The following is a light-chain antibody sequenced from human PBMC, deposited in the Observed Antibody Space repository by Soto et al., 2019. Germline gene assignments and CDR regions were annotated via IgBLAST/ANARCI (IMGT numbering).Light chain of an antibody. CDR1: SSNIGSNP. V-gene: IGLV1-44*01. CDR2: GNN. J-gene: IGLJ3*02. CDR3: AAWDDSLNGRV. Sequence: QSVLTQPPSASGTPGQRVTISCSVSSSNIGSNPVNWYQQLPGTAPKLLIYGNNQRPSGVPDRFSGSKSGTSASLAISGLQSEDEADYYCAAWDDSLNGRVFGGGTKLTVL.